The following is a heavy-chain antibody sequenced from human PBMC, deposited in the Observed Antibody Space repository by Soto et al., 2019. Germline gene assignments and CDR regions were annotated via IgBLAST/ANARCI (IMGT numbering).Heavy chain of an antibody. CDR2: IYYSGGT. Sequence: SETLSLTCTVSGGSVSSGSYYWSWIRQPPGKGLEWIGYIYYSGGTDYNPSLKSRVTISVDTSKNQFSLKLSSVTAADTAVYYCASWGYGGSSSYGAFDIWGQGTMVPVS. CDR3: ASWGYGGSSSYGAFDI. V-gene: IGHV4-61*01. CDR1: GGSVSSGSYY. D-gene: IGHD3-10*01. J-gene: IGHJ3*02.